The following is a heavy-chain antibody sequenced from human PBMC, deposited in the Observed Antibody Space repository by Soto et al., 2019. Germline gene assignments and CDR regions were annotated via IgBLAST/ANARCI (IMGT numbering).Heavy chain of an antibody. CDR3: ARGRLGSDA. J-gene: IGHJ5*02. Sequence: SETLSLTCAAYGGSFSGYYWSWIRQPPGKGLEWLGEINHSGRTNYNPSLKSRVTISVDTSKNQFSLKLSSVTAADAAVYYCARGRLGSDAWGQGTLVTVSS. CDR2: INHSGRT. V-gene: IGHV4-34*01. CDR1: GGSFSGYY. D-gene: IGHD2-15*01.